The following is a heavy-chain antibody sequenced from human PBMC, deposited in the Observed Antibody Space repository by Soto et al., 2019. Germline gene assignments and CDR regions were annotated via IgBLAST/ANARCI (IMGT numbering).Heavy chain of an antibody. J-gene: IGHJ4*02. Sequence: EVQLVESGGGLVQPGGSLRLSCAASGFTFSSYWMHWVRQAPGKGLVWVSRINSDGSSTGYADSVMGRFTISRDNAMHTLYRQMNSLRAEDKAVYYCARDQGYCSGGSCYVAGYWGQGTLVTVSS. CDR3: ARDQGYCSGGSCYVAGY. CDR1: GFTFSSYW. CDR2: INSDGSST. D-gene: IGHD2-15*01. V-gene: IGHV3-74*01.